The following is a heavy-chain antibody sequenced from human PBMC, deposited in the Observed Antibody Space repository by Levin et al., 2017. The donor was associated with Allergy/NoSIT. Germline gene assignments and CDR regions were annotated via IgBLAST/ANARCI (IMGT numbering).Heavy chain of an antibody. CDR1: GGSISSSSYY. J-gene: IGHJ4*02. CDR3: ARSQWLVPGDY. D-gene: IGHD6-19*01. Sequence: PSETLSLTCTVSGGSISSSSYYWGWIRQPPGKGLEWIGSIYYSGSTYYNPSLKSRVTISVDTSKNQFSLKLSSVTAADTAVYYCARSQWLVPGDYWGQGTLVTVSS. CDR2: IYYSGST. V-gene: IGHV4-39*01.